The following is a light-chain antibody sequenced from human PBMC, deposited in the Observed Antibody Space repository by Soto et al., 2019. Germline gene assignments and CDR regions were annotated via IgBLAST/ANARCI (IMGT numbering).Light chain of an antibody. CDR2: EGN. V-gene: IGLV2-23*01. J-gene: IGLJ2*01. CDR1: SSDVGNYNI. CDR3: CSYAGGSRVV. Sequence: QSALTQPASVSGSPGQSITISCTGTSSDVGNYNIVSWYQKHPGKAPKLIIYEGNKRPSGVSGRFSGSKSGNTASLTIFGLQAEDEADYFCCSYAGGSRVVFGGGTQLTVL.